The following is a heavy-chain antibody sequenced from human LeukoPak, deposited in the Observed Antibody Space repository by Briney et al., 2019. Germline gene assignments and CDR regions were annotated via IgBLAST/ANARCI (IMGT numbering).Heavy chain of an antibody. CDR2: IYYSGST. J-gene: IGHJ5*02. CDR1: GGSISSYY. Sequence: KPSETLSLTCTVSGGSISSYYWSWIRQPPGKGLEWIGYIYYSGSTNYNPSLKSRVTISVDTSKNQFSLKLSSVTAADTAVYYCASLSEYCSAGSCYLGWFDPWGQGTLVTVSS. CDR3: ASLSEYCSAGSCYLGWFDP. D-gene: IGHD2-15*01. V-gene: IGHV4-59*01.